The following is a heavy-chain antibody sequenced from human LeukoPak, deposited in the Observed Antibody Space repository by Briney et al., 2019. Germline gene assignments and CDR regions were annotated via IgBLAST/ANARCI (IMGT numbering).Heavy chain of an antibody. J-gene: IGHJ4*02. CDR2: IYYSGST. V-gene: IGHV4-31*03. D-gene: IGHD3-10*01. Sequence: SETLSLTCTVSGGSISSGGYYWSWIRQHPGKGLEWIGYIYYSGSTYYNPSLKSRVTISVDTSKNQFSLKLSSVTAADTAVYYCARFDYVSGSYFYFDYWGQGTLVTVSS. CDR3: ARFDYVSGSYFYFDY. CDR1: GGSISSGGYY.